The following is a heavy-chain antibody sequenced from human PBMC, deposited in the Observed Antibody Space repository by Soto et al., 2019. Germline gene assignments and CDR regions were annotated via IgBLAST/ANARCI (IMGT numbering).Heavy chain of an antibody. CDR2: ISAYNGNT. CDR3: ARRKQPGDHFDY. Sequence: ASVKVSCKXSGYTFTSYGISWVRQAPGQGLEWMGWISAYNGNTNYAQKLQGRVTMTTDTSTSTAYMELRSLRSDDTAVYYCARRKQPGDHFDYWGQGTLVTVSS. D-gene: IGHD4-17*01. J-gene: IGHJ4*02. V-gene: IGHV1-18*01. CDR1: GYTFTSYG.